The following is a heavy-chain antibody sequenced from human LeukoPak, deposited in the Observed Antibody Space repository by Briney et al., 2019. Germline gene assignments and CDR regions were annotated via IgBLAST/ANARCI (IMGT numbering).Heavy chain of an antibody. D-gene: IGHD6-19*01. Sequence: SETLSLTCTVSGGSISSFYYTWIRQPPGRGLEWIGYIDSSGITNYNSSLNSRVTISLDTSQNQFSLKLNSVTAADTAVYYCATVASGWYPDYWGQGALVTVAS. CDR3: ATVASGWYPDY. J-gene: IGHJ4*02. V-gene: IGHV4-59*01. CDR1: GGSISSFY. CDR2: IDSSGIT.